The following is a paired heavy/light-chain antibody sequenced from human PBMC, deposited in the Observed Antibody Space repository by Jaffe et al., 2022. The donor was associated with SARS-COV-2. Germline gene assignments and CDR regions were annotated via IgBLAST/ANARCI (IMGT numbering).Light chain of an antibody. J-gene: IGKJ4*01. V-gene: IGKV1-39*01. CDR2: GAN. CDR1: QSIDNY. Sequence: DIRMTQSPSSLSASVGDRVTITCRASQSIDNYVVWYQQKPGKAPNLLITGANSLQSGVPARFSGSVSGTDFTLTISSLQPEDFAVYYCQQSYNTPLTFGGGTTVETK. CDR3: QQSYNTPLT.
Heavy chain of an antibody. Sequence: QLQESGPGLVKPSQTLSLTCTVSGGPITTAGSYWTWVRQHPGKGLEWIGHIYNNGRTYFNPSLKSRVSISVDTSKNQFSLELTSVTAADTAVYFCARSYSYFLDFWGQGNVVTVSS. CDR1: GGPITTAGSY. J-gene: IGHJ4*02. D-gene: IGHD3-10*01. V-gene: IGHV4-31*03. CDR2: IYNNGRT. CDR3: ARSYSYFLDF.